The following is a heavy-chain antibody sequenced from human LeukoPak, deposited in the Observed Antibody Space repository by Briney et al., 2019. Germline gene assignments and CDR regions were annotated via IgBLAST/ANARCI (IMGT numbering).Heavy chain of an antibody. Sequence: SETLSLTCTVSAGSISSTSHHWGWIRQSPGKGLEWIGSIYYGRTTYYNPSLNSRVAISVVTSNNQFSLQLNPVTAADTAVYYCVRHDGRGGATMGALDSWGQGSLVTVSS. D-gene: IGHD5-12*01. V-gene: IGHV4-39*01. J-gene: IGHJ4*02. CDR1: AGSISSTSHH. CDR2: IYYGRTT. CDR3: VRHDGRGGATMGALDS.